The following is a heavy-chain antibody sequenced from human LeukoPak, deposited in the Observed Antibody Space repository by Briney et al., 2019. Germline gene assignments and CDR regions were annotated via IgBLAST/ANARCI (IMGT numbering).Heavy chain of an antibody. J-gene: IGHJ3*02. CDR1: GGSISSHY. Sequence: PSETLSLTCTVSGGSISSHYWSWIRQPPGKGLEWIGYIYTSGSTNYNPSLKSRVTISVDTSKNQFSLRLSSVTAADTAVYYCASGPRNYDFWSGYRPDDVFDIWGQGTMVTVSS. CDR3: ASGPRNYDFWSGYRPDDVFDI. CDR2: IYTSGST. D-gene: IGHD3-3*01. V-gene: IGHV4-4*09.